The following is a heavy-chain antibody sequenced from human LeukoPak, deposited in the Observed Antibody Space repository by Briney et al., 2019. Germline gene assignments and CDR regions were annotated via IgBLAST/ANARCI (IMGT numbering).Heavy chain of an antibody. CDR2: IYPGDSDT. D-gene: IGHD3-22*01. CDR1: GYNFTSYW. J-gene: IGHJ4*02. Sequence: KRGXSLQISCQGSGYNFTSYWIGWVRQVPGKGLEWMGIIYPGDSDTRYSPSFQGQVTISADKSISTAYLQWSSLKASDTAMYYCARLQDSSGYLFDYWGQGTLVTVSS. CDR3: ARLQDSSGYLFDY. V-gene: IGHV5-51*01.